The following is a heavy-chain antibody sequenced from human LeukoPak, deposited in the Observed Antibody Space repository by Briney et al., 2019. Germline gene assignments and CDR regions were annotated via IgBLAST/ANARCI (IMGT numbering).Heavy chain of an antibody. V-gene: IGHV3-48*03. CDR2: ISSSGSTI. CDR3: AKAGYSYGTYYYYGMDV. Sequence: PGGSLRLSCAASGFTFSSYEMNWVRQAPGKGLEWVSYISSSGSTIYYADSVKGRFTISRDNAKNTLYLQMNSPRAEDTAVYYCAKAGYSYGTYYYYGMDVWGQGTTVTVSS. CDR1: GFTFSSYE. D-gene: IGHD5-18*01. J-gene: IGHJ6*02.